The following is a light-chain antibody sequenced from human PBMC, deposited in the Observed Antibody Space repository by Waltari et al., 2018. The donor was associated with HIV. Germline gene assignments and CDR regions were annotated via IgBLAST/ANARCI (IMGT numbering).Light chain of an antibody. CDR1: PSNIGGNS. CDR3: ATWDDTMSVV. Sequence: SLLTQPPSVSGAPGQRVNISCSGGPSNIGGNSVNWYRQLPGTAPILLIYNNDPLPSSVPARFSGSKSATSASLVISGLQSDDEADYYCATWDDTMSVVFGGGTRLTVL. J-gene: IGLJ2*01. CDR2: NND. V-gene: IGLV1-44*01.